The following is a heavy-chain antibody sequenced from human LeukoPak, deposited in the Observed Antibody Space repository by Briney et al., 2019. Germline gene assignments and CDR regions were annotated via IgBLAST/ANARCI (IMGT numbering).Heavy chain of an antibody. Sequence: PSETLPTCTVSGGSISSYYWSWIRQPPGKGLEWIGYIYYSGSTNYNPSLKSRVTISVDTSKNQFSLKLSSVTAADTAVYYCARHGGYSYGGFDYWGQGTLVTVSS. D-gene: IGHD5-18*01. CDR2: IYYSGST. CDR3: ARHGGYSYGGFDY. CDR1: GGSISSYY. J-gene: IGHJ4*02. V-gene: IGHV4-59*08.